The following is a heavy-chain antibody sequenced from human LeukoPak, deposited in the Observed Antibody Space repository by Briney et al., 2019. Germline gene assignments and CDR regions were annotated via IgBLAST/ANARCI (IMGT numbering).Heavy chain of an antibody. CDR3: ARSGSYDRVDY. CDR1: GGSISSSSDY. CDR2: ISYSGST. V-gene: IGHV4-39*01. Sequence: SETLSLTCTVSGGSISSSSDYWGWIRQPPGKGLEWIGTISYSGSTYYNPSLKSRLTISVDTSKNQFSLRLRSVTAADTAVCYCARSGSYDRVDYWGQGTLVTVSS. D-gene: IGHD3-10*01. J-gene: IGHJ4*02.